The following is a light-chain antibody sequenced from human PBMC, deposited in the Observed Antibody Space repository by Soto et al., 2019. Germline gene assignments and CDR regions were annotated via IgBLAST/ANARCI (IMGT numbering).Light chain of an antibody. CDR1: SSDVGGYNY. CDR2: EVN. Sequence: QSALTQPASVSGSPGQSITTSCTGTSSDVGGYNYVSWYQHHPDKAPKLIIHEVNNRPSGVSNRFSGSKSGNTASLTISGLQAEDEADYYCSSYTSSSTLIFGGGTKLTVL. J-gene: IGLJ2*01. V-gene: IGLV2-14*01. CDR3: SSYTSSSTLI.